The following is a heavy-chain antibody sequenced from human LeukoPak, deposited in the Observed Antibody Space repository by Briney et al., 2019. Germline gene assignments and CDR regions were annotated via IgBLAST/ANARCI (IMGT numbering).Heavy chain of an antibody. J-gene: IGHJ4*02. CDR3: ARGDGSGSIPLDY. Sequence: SATLYLTCTASGGSISSYYWSWIRQPPGQGLEWIGYIYYSGSTNYNPSLKSRVTISVDTSKNQFSLKLSSVTAADTAVYYCARGDGSGSIPLDYWGQGTLVTVSS. CDR1: GGSISSYY. D-gene: IGHD3-10*01. V-gene: IGHV4-59*01. CDR2: IYYSGST.